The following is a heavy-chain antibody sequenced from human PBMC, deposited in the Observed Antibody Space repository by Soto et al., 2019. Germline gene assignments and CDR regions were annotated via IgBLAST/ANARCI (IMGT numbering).Heavy chain of an antibody. Sequence: QVQLVESGGGVVQPGRSLRLSCAASGFTFSSYAMQWVRQAPGKGLAWVAVISYDGSNKHYADSVKGRFTISRDNSENTQYLQMNSLRAEDTAVYYCAKDGAAAGTFDYWGQGTLVTVSS. CDR2: ISYDGSNK. V-gene: IGHV3-30*18. D-gene: IGHD6-13*01. CDR1: GFTFSSYA. J-gene: IGHJ4*02. CDR3: AKDGAAAGTFDY.